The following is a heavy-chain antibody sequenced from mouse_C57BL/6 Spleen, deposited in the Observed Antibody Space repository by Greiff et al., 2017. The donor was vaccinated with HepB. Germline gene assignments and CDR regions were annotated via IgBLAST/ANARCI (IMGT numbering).Heavy chain of an antibody. CDR3: ARDRGGSSFDY. V-gene: IGHV5-4*01. Sequence: EVQRVESGGGLVKPGGSLKLSCAASGFTFSSYAMYWVRQTPEKRLEWVATISDGGSYTYYPDNVKGRFTISRDNAKNNQYLQMSHLKSEDTAMYYCARDRGGSSFDYWGQGTTLTVSS. CDR1: GFTFSSYA. D-gene: IGHD1-1*02. CDR2: ISDGGSYT. J-gene: IGHJ2*01.